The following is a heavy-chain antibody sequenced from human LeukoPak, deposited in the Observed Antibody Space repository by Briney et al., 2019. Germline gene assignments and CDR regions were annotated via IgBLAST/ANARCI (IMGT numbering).Heavy chain of an antibody. Sequence: GASVKVSCKASGYTFTDYFLHWLRQAPGQGLEWMGGIIPIFGTANYAQKFQGRVTITADESTSTAYMELSSLRSEDTAVYYCARDRIGTGYPFDYWGQGTLVTVSS. CDR2: IIPIFGTA. D-gene: IGHD3/OR15-3a*01. CDR1: GYTFTDYF. J-gene: IGHJ4*02. V-gene: IGHV1-69*13. CDR3: ARDRIGTGYPFDY.